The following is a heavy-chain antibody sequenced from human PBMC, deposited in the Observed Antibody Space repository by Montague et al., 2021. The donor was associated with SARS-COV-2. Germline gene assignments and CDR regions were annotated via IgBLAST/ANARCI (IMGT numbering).Heavy chain of an antibody. V-gene: IGHV4-4*09. CDR2: ISSNGKT. D-gene: IGHD3-22*01. Sequence: SETLSLTCTVSGGSINDHYRSWIRQSPGKGLEWIGYISSNGKTNYNPYLKSRVTLSADASRNEFSLKPDSVTAADTAVYFCARRGYHDSACYYWHLDLWGHGMLVTVSS. CDR3: ARRGYHDSACYYWHLDL. J-gene: IGHJ2*01. CDR1: GGSINDHY.